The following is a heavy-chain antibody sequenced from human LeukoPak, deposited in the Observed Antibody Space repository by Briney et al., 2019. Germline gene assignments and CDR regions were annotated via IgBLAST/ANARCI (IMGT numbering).Heavy chain of an antibody. V-gene: IGHV3-15*01. CDR2: IRSKTDGGTT. CDR1: GFTFSTYS. CDR3: TTLLRFLVGPTGP. Sequence: PGRSLRLSCAASGFTFSTYSMNWVRQAPGKGLEWVGRIRSKTDGGTTDYAAPVKGRFTISRDDSKNTLYLQMNSLKTEDTAVYYCTTLLRFLVGPTGPWGQGTLVTVSS. J-gene: IGHJ5*02. D-gene: IGHD1-26*01.